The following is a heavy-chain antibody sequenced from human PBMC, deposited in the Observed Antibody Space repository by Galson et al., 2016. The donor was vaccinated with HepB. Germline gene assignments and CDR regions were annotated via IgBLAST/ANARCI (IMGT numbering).Heavy chain of an antibody. J-gene: IGHJ3*02. CDR2: IDISSSAR. CDR1: GLTFGRYN. V-gene: IGHV3-48*02. Sequence: SLRLSCAVSGLTFGRYNMNWVRQAPGKGLEWVSYIDISSSARNYADSVKGRFTISRDNAKNSLYLQMNSLRDEETAVYYCARDPYYYDTSGYVRDDFDIWGQGTMVTVSS. D-gene: IGHD3-22*01. CDR3: ARDPYYYDTSGYVRDDFDI.